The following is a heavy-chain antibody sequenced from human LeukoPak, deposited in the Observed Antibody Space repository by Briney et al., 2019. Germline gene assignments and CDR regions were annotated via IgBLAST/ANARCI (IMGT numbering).Heavy chain of an antibody. J-gene: IGHJ4*02. V-gene: IGHV3-53*01. CDR1: GLTVSSTY. CDR3: TRTFLSGDGYKVGYFDY. D-gene: IGHD5-24*01. Sequence: PGGSLRLSCAASGLTVSSTYMSWVRQAPGKGLEGVSLIYSSGSTYYADSVKGRFTISRDNSKNTLFLQMNSLTAEDTAMYYCTRTFLSGDGYKVGYFDYWGQGILVTVSS. CDR2: IYSSGST.